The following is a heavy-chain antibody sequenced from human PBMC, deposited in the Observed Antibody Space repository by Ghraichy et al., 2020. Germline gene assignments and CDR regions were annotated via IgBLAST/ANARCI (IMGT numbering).Heavy chain of an antibody. D-gene: IGHD2-2*01. CDR3: ASNLPAADS. Sequence: GESLNISCEASGFAFSGYSMNWVRQAPGKGLEWVSFIDGSSSVIFYADSVKGRFTISRDNAKNSLHLQMNSLTAEDTAVYFCASNLPAADSWGQGTLVTVSS. CDR1: GFAFSGYS. CDR2: IDGSSSVI. V-gene: IGHV3-21*01. J-gene: IGHJ4*02.